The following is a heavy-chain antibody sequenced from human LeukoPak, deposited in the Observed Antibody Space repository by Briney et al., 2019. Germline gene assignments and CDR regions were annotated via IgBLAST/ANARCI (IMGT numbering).Heavy chain of an antibody. D-gene: IGHD1-14*01. J-gene: IGHJ2*01. CDR2: IYSTGDT. V-gene: IGHV4-4*07. CDR1: GGSVSAYY. Sequence: SETLSLTCSVSGGSVSAYYWSWIRQPAGKGLEWIGRIYSTGDTNYNPSLKSRVTMSLDRSKKQFSPNLRSLTAADTAVYYCARGPTSAEVRNWYFDLWGRGTLVAVPS. CDR3: ARGPTSAEVRNWYFDL.